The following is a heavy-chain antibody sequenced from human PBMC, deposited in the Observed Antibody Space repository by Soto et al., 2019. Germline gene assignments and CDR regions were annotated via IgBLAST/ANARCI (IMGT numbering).Heavy chain of an antibody. Sequence: SQTPSLTCAVSGGSISSGNWWSRVRQPPGKGLAWLGEIYQSGSTNYNPSLKSRVTISVDKSKNQISLNLSSVTAADTAVYYFARVRWGGGYCSSTSCPEQRAYGMDVWGQVTTVTVSS. V-gene: IGHV4-4*02. CDR3: ARVRWGGGYCSSTSCPEQRAYGMDV. D-gene: IGHD2-2*01. CDR2: IYQSGST. CDR1: GGSISSGNW. J-gene: IGHJ6*02.